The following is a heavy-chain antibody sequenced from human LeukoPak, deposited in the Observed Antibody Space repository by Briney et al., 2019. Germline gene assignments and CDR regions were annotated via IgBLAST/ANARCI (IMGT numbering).Heavy chain of an antibody. CDR1: GFTFSNAW. CDR2: IKSKTDGGTT. D-gene: IGHD3-3*01. J-gene: IGHJ4*02. Sequence: GGSLRLSCAASGFTFSNAWMSWVRQAPGKGLEWVGRIKSKTDGGTTGYAAPVKGRFTISRDDSKNTLYLQMNSLKTEDTAVYYCTTDAYYDFWSGYSAFDYWGQGTLVTVSS. CDR3: TTDAYYDFWSGYSAFDY. V-gene: IGHV3-15*01.